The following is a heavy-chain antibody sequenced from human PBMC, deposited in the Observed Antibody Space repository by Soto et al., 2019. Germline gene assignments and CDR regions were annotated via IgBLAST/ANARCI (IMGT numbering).Heavy chain of an antibody. CDR1: GFTFSSYW. J-gene: IGHJ6*02. CDR3: SGARRRYYYGMDG. Sequence: GGSLRLSCAASGFTFSSYWMSWVRQAPGKGLEWVANIKQDGGEKYYVDSVKVRFTISRDNAKNSLYLQMNSLRAEDTAVYYCSGARRRYYYGMDGWGQGTTVTVSS. V-gene: IGHV3-7*04. CDR2: IKQDGGEK.